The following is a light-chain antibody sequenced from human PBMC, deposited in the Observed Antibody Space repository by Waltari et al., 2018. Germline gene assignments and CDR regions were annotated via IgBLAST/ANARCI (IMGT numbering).Light chain of an antibody. J-gene: IGLJ3*02. CDR2: EVA. CDR1: SSDVGSQNL. V-gene: IGLV2-23*02. Sequence: QSALTQPASVSGSPGQSITISCTGTSSDVGSQNLVSWYQHHPGKAPKLMIFEVAKLPSGGSDRFSGAQSGDTGSLTISGLQAEDEADYYGCSYTDTWVFGGGTKLTVL. CDR3: CSYTDTWV.